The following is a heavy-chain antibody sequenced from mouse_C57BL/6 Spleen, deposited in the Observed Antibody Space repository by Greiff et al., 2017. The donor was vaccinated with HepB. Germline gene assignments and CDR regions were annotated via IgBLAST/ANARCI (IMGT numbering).Heavy chain of an antibody. CDR2: INPNNGGT. J-gene: IGHJ1*03. CDR1: GYTFTDYY. CDR3: AVTTVVATRVTGYFDV. V-gene: IGHV1-26*01. D-gene: IGHD1-1*01. Sequence: EVQLQQPGPELVKPGASVKISCKASGYTFTDYYMNWVKQSHGKSLEWIGDINPNNGGTSYNQKFKGKATLTVDKSSSTAYMELRSLTSEDSAVYYCAVTTVVATRVTGYFDVWGTGTTVTVSS.